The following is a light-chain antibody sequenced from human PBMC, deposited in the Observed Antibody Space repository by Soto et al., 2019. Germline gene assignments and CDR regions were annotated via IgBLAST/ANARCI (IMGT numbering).Light chain of an antibody. CDR3: CSYAGRYTVV. Sequence: QSVLTQPRSVSGSPGQSVTISCSGTSSDVGGYTYVSWYQQHPGKAPQLMIYDVSKLPSGVPDRFSGSKSGNTASLTISGLRGEDEADYYSCSYAGRYTVVFGGGTKLTVL. CDR1: SSDVGGYTY. J-gene: IGLJ2*01. CDR2: DVS. V-gene: IGLV2-11*01.